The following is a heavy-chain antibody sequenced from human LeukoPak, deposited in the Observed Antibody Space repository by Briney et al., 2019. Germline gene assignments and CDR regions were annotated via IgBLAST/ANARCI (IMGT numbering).Heavy chain of an antibody. J-gene: IGHJ6*04. CDR1: GFTVSSNY. V-gene: IGHV3-53*01. D-gene: IGHD3-10*02. Sequence: GGSLRLSCAASGFTVSSNYMTWVRQAPGKGLEWVSVIYAGGSIYYADSVKGRFTISRDNAKNSLYLQMNSLRAEDTAVYYCAELGITMIGGVWGKGTTVTISS. CDR3: AELGITMIGGV. CDR2: IYAGGSI.